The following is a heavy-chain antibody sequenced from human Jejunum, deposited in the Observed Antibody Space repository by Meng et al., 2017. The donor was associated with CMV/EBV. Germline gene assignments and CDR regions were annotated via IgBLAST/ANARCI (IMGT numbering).Heavy chain of an antibody. CDR3: ATHFDNENGGS. J-gene: IGHJ5*02. CDR1: AFSLRNYG. CDR2: IYSDIDAT. Sequence: CAASAFSLRNYGMTWVRQAPGRGLEWVSSIYSDIDATHYVDSVKGRFTISRDLSKNTLYLQMNSLRVEDTAVYYCATHFDNENGGSWGQGSLVTVSS. D-gene: IGHD3-22*01. V-gene: IGHV3-23*03.